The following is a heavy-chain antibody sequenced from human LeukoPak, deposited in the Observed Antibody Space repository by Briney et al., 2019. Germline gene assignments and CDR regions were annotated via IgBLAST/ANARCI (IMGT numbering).Heavy chain of an antibody. V-gene: IGHV3-23*01. Sequence: GGSLRLSCAASGFTFSSYAMSRVRQAPGKGLEWVSAISGSGGSTYYADSVKGRFTISRDNSKNTLYLQMNGLRAEDTAVYYCAKDQGIAAAGTDGPDYWGQGTLVTVSS. CDR3: AKDQGIAAAGTDGPDY. CDR2: ISGSGGST. J-gene: IGHJ4*02. D-gene: IGHD6-13*01. CDR1: GFTFSSYA.